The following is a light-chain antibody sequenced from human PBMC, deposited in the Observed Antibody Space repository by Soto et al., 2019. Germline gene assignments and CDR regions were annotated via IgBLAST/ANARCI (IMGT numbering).Light chain of an antibody. CDR2: GAS. CDR1: QSVSSSY. CDR3: QQYGSSPWT. V-gene: IGKV3-20*01. J-gene: IGKJ1*01. Sequence: EILFPQSPGSLSLSPGERATLPCRASQSVSSSYLAWYQQKTGQAHRLLIYGASSRATGIPDRFSGSGSGTDFTLTISRLEPEDFAVYYCQQYGSSPWTFGQGTKV.